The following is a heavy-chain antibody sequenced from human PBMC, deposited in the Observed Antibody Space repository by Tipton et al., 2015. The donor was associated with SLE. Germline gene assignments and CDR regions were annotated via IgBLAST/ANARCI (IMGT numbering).Heavy chain of an antibody. D-gene: IGHD3-3*01. Sequence: GSLRLSCTASGFTFTNAWMAWVRQVPGKGLEWVGRIKAKTEGGTTDYAAPVKGRFTISRDDSKNTLNLQMNSLRTEDTAVYYCTTEGGYDSWRGYYHFDYWGQGALVTVSS. V-gene: IGHV3-15*01. CDR3: TTEGGYDSWRGYYHFDY. J-gene: IGHJ4*02. CDR2: IKAKTEGGTT. CDR1: GFTFTNAW.